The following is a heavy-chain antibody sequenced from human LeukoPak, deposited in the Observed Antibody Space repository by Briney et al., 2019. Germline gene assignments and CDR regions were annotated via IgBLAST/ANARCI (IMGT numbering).Heavy chain of an antibody. Sequence: SQTLSLTCTVSGGSLSSGGYYWGWIRQHPGKGLEWIGYIYYSGSTYYNPSLKSRVTISVDTSKNQFSLKLSSVTAADTAVYYCARGAGYSGYDYYYGMDVWGQGTTVTVSS. CDR1: GGSLSSGGYY. CDR3: ARGAGYSGYDYYYGMDV. D-gene: IGHD5-12*01. J-gene: IGHJ6*02. CDR2: IYYSGST. V-gene: IGHV4-31*03.